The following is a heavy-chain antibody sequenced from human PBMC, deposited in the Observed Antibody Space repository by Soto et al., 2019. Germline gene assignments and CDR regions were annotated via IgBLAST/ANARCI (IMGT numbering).Heavy chain of an antibody. Sequence: PGGSLRLSCAASGFTFSSYGMHWVRQAPGKGLEWVAVISYDGSNKYYADSVKGRFTISRDNSKNTLYLQMNTLRAEDTAVYYCAKELYGSSWYNYYYGMDVWGXGTTVTV. CDR3: AKELYGSSWYNYYYGMDV. J-gene: IGHJ6*02. V-gene: IGHV3-30*18. CDR1: GFTFSSYG. D-gene: IGHD6-13*01. CDR2: ISYDGSNK.